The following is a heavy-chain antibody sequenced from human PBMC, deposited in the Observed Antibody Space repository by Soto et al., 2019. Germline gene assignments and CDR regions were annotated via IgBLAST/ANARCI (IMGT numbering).Heavy chain of an antibody. CDR3: ARNRGYYDSSGYYYADDAFDI. D-gene: IGHD3-22*01. V-gene: IGHV1-3*01. CDR2: INAGNGNT. J-gene: IGHJ3*02. Sequence: ASVKVSCKASGYTFTSYAMHWVRQAPGPILEWMGWINAGNGNTKYSQKFQGRVTITRDTSASTAYMELSSLRSEDTAVYYCARNRGYYDSSGYYYADDAFDIWGQGTMVTVSS. CDR1: GYTFTSYA.